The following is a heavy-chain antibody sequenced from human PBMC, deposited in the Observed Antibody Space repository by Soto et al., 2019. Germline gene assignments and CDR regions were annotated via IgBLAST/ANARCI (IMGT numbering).Heavy chain of an antibody. CDR3: APPTGGTGTTFGGMGV. CDR2: ISYDGSNE. D-gene: IGHD1-7*01. Sequence: QVQLVESGGGVVQPGRSLRLSCAASGFTFSSYGMHWVRQAPGKGLEWVAVISYDGSNEYYADSVKGRFTISREHSKNTLYLQMNSLRAEDTAVYYCAPPTGGTGTTFGGMGVWGQGTTVTVSS. V-gene: IGHV3-30*03. CDR1: GFTFSSYG. J-gene: IGHJ6*02.